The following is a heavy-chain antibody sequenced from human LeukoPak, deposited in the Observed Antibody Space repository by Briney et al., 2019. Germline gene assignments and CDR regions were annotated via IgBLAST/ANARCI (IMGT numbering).Heavy chain of an antibody. CDR1: GFIFRNYG. CDR3: ARDSGRAQGWFGP. CDR2: INSKGDNT. V-gene: IGHV3-64*02. Sequence: PGGSLRLSCAASGFIFRNYGMHWVRQAPGKGLEYVSSINSKGDNTYYADSVRGRFTISRDNSKNMLYLQMGSLTTEDTAVFYCARDSGRAQGWFGPWGQGTLVTVSS. J-gene: IGHJ5*02. D-gene: IGHD5-12*01.